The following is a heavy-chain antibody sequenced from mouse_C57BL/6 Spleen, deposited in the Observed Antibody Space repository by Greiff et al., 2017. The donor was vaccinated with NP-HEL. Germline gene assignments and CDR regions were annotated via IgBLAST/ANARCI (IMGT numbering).Heavy chain of an antibody. CDR1: GFTFSDYG. D-gene: IGHD1-1*01. CDR3: AGPGYYGSSYPWYFDV. CDR2: ISSGSSTI. V-gene: IGHV5-17*01. J-gene: IGHJ1*03. Sequence: EVQLVESGGGLVKPGGSLKLSCAASGFTFSDYGMHWVSQAPEKGLEWVAYISSGSSTIYYADTVKGRFTISRDNAKNTPFLQMTSLRSEDTAMYYCAGPGYYGSSYPWYFDVWGTGTTVTVSS.